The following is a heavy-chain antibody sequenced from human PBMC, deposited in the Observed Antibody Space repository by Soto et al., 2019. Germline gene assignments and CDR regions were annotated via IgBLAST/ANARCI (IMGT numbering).Heavy chain of an antibody. D-gene: IGHD2-15*01. CDR2: ISTYNGDT. V-gene: IGHV1-18*01. CDR1: GYSFTTYG. CDR3: AREGSRPYYYYGMDV. Sequence: QVQLVQSGAEVKKPGASVKVSCKASGYSFTTYGIAWVRQAPGQGLEWMGWISTYNGDTDYAQNLQGRVIMTTDTATPTAYMELRSLRSDDTAVYYCAREGSRPYYYYGMDVWGQGTMVSVSS. J-gene: IGHJ6*02.